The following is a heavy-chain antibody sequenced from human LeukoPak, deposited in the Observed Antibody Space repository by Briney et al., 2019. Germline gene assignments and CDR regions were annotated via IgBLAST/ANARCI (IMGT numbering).Heavy chain of an antibody. D-gene: IGHD6-19*01. CDR3: TSGPPDGIAVAGFDY. CDR1: GFTFGDYA. V-gene: IGHV3-49*04. Sequence: TGGSLRLSCTASGFTFGDYAMSWVRQAPGKGLEWVGFIRGKAYSGTTEYAASVKGRFTISRDDSKSIAYLQMNSLKTEDTAVYYCTSGPPDGIAVAGFDYWGQGTLVTVSS. J-gene: IGHJ4*02. CDR2: IRGKAYSGTT.